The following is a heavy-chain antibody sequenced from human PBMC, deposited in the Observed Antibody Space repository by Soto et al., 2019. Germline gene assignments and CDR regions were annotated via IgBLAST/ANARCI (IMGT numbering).Heavy chain of an antibody. CDR2: IRSKAYGGTT. Sequence: GGSLRLSCTASGFTFGYYAMSWFRQAPGKGLEWVGFIRSKAYGGTTEYAASVKGRFTISRDDSKSIAYLQMNSLKTEDTAVYYCTHLEGVTPDYWGQGTLVTVSS. CDR1: GFTFGYYA. D-gene: IGHD3-16*01. V-gene: IGHV3-49*03. J-gene: IGHJ4*02. CDR3: THLEGVTPDY.